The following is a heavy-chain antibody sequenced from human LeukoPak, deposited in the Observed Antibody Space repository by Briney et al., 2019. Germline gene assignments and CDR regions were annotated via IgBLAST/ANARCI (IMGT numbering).Heavy chain of an antibody. CDR3: VKDIARYSYYFDS. CDR1: GFTVSSKY. J-gene: IGHJ4*02. D-gene: IGHD4-4*01. Sequence: GGSLRLSCVASGFTVSSKYMSWVRQAPGKGLEWVSGIGWNSGSIGYADSVKGRFTVSRDNAKNSLYLQMNSLRAEDTAFYYCVKDIARYSYYFDSWGQGTLVTVSS. CDR2: IGWNSGSI. V-gene: IGHV3-9*01.